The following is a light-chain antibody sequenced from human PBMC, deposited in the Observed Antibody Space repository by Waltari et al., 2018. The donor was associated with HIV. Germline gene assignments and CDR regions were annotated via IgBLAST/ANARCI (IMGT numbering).Light chain of an antibody. CDR3: SSYTSSSTRV. CDR2: EVS. J-gene: IGLJ2*01. CDR1: SSDVGCSNY. V-gene: IGLV2-14*01. Sequence: QSALTQPASVSGSPGQSLTIPCTGTSSDVGCSNYVSCDQQHPGKAPKLMIYEVSNRPSGVSNRFSGSKSGNTASLTISGLQAEDEADYYCSSYTSSSTRVFGGGTKLTVL.